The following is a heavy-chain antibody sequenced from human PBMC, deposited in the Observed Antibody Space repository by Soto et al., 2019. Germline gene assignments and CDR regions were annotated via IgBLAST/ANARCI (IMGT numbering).Heavy chain of an antibody. J-gene: IGHJ3*02. Sequence: PGGSLRLSCAASGFTFSSYAMSWVRQAPGKGLEWVSAISGSGGSTFYSDSVKGRFTISRDNSKNILYMQMNSLRAEDTAVYYCAKVRDIVIVRYAIGIDTFDIWCQGTMVTVSS. D-gene: IGHD2-8*01. V-gene: IGHV3-23*01. CDR1: GFTFSSYA. CDR2: ISGSGGST. CDR3: AKVRDIVIVRYAIGIDTFDI.